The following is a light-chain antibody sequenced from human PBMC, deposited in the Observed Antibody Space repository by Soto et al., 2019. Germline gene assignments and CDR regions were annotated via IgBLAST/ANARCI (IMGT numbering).Light chain of an antibody. V-gene: IGLV2-11*01. CDR1: SSDVGGFNS. CDR2: DVN. Sequence: QSALTQPRSVSGSPGQSVTISCTGTSSDVGGFNSVSWYHQHPGKAPKLMIYDVNKRPSGVPDRFSGSKSGSTASLTISGLQAEDEADYYCCSYAGSYSYAFATGTKVTVL. CDR3: CSYAGSYSYA. J-gene: IGLJ1*01.